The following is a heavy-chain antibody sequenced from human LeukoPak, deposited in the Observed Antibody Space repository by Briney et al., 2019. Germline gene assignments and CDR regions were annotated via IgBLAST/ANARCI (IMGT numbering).Heavy chain of an antibody. V-gene: IGHV4-59*08. CDR2: ISYTGST. J-gene: IGHJ5*02. D-gene: IGHD1-7*01. CDR1: GGSISSYY. Sequence: SETLSLTCTVSGGSISSYYWSWIRQPPGKGLEWVGSISYTGSTNYNPSLKSRVTISVDRSKNQISLKLISVTAADTAVYYCGRQTTTAFNWFNPWGQGTLVTVSS. CDR3: GRQTTTAFNWFNP.